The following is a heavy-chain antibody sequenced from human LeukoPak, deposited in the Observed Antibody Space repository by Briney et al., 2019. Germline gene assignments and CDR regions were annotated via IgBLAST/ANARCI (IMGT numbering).Heavy chain of an antibody. CDR3: ARLTPSDSSSWYRYFGL. J-gene: IGHJ2*01. D-gene: IGHD6-13*01. Sequence: SETLSLTCTVSGGSISSYYWSWIRQPPGKGLEWIGYIYYSGSTNYNPSLTSRVTISVDTSKNQFSLKLSTVTAADTAVYYCARLTPSDSSSWYRYFGLWGRGTLVTVSS. CDR2: IYYSGST. CDR1: GGSISSYY. V-gene: IGHV4-59*08.